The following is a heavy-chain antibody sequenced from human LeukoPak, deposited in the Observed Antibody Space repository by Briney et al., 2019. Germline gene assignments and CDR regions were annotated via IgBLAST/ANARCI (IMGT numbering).Heavy chain of an antibody. Sequence: GRSLRLSCAASGFTFSSYGMHWVRQAPGKGLEWVAVIWYDGSNKYYADSVKGRFTISRDNSKNTLYLQMNSLRAEDTAVYYCARGVAVAGISELIFLTNYYYGMDVWGQGTTVTVSS. V-gene: IGHV3-33*01. CDR1: GFTFSSYG. D-gene: IGHD6-19*01. J-gene: IGHJ6*02. CDR3: ARGVAVAGISELIFLTNYYYGMDV. CDR2: IWYDGSNK.